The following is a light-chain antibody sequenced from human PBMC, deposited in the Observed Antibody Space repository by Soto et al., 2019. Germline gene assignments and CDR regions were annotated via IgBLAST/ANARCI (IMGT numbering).Light chain of an antibody. Sequence: QSVLTQPASVSGSPGQSITISCTGTSSDVGGYDYVSWYQLHPGKAPKLMIYLVTNRPSGVSHRFSGSKSGNTASLTISGLQAEDEADYYCSSYTTTKALIFGGGTKVTVL. V-gene: IGLV2-14*01. CDR1: SSDVGGYDY. CDR2: LVT. J-gene: IGLJ2*01. CDR3: SSYTTTKALI.